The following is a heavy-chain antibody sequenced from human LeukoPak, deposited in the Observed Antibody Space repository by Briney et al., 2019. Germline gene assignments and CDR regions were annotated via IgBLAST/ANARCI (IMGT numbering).Heavy chain of an antibody. Sequence: GGSLRLSCAASGFTISSYWMNWARQAPGKGLEWVASINHNGNVNYYVDSVKGRFTISRDNAKNSLYLQMSNLRAEDTAVYFCARGGGLDVWGQGATVTVSS. CDR2: INHNGNVN. V-gene: IGHV3-7*03. D-gene: IGHD3-16*01. J-gene: IGHJ6*02. CDR3: ARGGGLDV. CDR1: GFTISSYW.